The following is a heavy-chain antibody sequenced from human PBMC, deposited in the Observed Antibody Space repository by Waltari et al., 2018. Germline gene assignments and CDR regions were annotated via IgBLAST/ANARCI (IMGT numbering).Heavy chain of an antibody. V-gene: IGHV4-34*01. CDR3: ARRNYYGSGSYDY. CDR2: INHSGST. J-gene: IGHJ4*02. Sequence: QVQLQQWGAGLLKPSETLSLTCAVYGGSFSGYYWSWIRQPPGKGLEWIWEINHSGSTNYNPARKSRVTISVDTSKNQFSLKLSSVTAADTAVYYCARRNYYGSGSYDYWGQGTLVTVSS. D-gene: IGHD3-10*01. CDR1: GGSFSGYY.